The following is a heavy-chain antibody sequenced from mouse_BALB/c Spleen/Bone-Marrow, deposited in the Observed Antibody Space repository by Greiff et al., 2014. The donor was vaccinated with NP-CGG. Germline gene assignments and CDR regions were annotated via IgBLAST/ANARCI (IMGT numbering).Heavy chain of an antibody. CDR1: GLTFSTFG. V-gene: IGHV5-17*02. J-gene: IGHJ1*01. CDR2: IRSGSTAI. D-gene: IGHD4-1*01. Sequence: EVQLVESGGGLVQPGGSRKLSCAASGLTFSTFGMHWVRQAPEKGLEWVAYIRSGSTAIFYADTLKGRFTISRDNPENTLFLQMTSLRSEDTAMYYCARGGNWDDFDVWGAGTTVTVSS. CDR3: ARGGNWDDFDV.